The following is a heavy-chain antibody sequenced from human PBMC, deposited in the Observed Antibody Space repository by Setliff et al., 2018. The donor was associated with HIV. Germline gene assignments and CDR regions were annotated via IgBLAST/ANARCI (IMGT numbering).Heavy chain of an antibody. V-gene: IGHV4-39*07. D-gene: IGHD3-22*01. CDR3: SRGFREYYDSSGYFLNWFDP. Sequence: SETLSLTCTVSGGAISSRSYYWGWIRQPPAKGLEWIGSIYYSGSTYYNPSLKSRVTFSLDTSKNQFSLRLSSVTAADTAVYYCSRGFREYYDSSGYFLNWFDPWGQGTLVTVSS. J-gene: IGHJ5*02. CDR1: GGAISSRSYY. CDR2: IYYSGST.